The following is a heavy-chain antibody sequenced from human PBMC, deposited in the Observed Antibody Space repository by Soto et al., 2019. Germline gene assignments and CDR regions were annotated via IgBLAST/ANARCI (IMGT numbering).Heavy chain of an antibody. J-gene: IGHJ4*02. Sequence: PSVTQCLTCTVADGTSRSRYYYCSWIRQPPGKGLEWIGYIYYSGDTYYNPSLKSRVTISIDTSKNQFSLKLSSVTAADTAMYYCARKYSSSWYDYWGQGALVTVSS. D-gene: IGHD6-13*01. CDR2: IYYSGDT. CDR1: DGTSRSRYYY. V-gene: IGHV4-30-4*01. CDR3: ARKYSSSWYDY.